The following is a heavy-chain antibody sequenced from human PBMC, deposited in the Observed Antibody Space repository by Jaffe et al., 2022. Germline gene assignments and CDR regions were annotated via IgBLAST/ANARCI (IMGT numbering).Heavy chain of an antibody. J-gene: IGHJ4*02. CDR1: GFTFSSYG. V-gene: IGHV3-30*02. CDR2: IRYDGSNK. Sequence: QVQLVESGGGVVQPGGSLRLSCAASGFTFSSYGMHWVRQAPGKGLEWVAFIRYDGSNKYYADSVKGRFTISRDNSKNTLYLQMNSLRAEDTAVYYCAKGDYYGSGPLSDYWGQGTLVTVSS. D-gene: IGHD3-10*01. CDR3: AKGDYYGSGPLSDY.